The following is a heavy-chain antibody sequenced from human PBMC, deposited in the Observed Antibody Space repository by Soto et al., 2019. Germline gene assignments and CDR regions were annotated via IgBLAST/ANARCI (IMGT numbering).Heavy chain of an antibody. CDR2: IYYSGST. CDR3: ARVSPLSYYYGMDV. Sequence: QVHLQESGPGLVKPSQTLSLTCTVSGGSISSGDYYWSWIRQPPGPGLEWIGYIYYSGSTYYNPSLKSRVTISVDTYKNQFSLKLSSVTAADTAVYYCARVSPLSYYYGMDVWGQGTTVTVSS. V-gene: IGHV4-30-4*01. J-gene: IGHJ6*02. CDR1: GGSISSGDYY.